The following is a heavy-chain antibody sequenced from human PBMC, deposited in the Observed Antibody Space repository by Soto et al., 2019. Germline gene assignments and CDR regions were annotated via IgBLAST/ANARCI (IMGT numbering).Heavy chain of an antibody. CDR2: ISDDSSYI. CDR3: ATPYYFNH. V-gene: IGHV3-21*06. CDR1: GFMFSAYT. J-gene: IGHJ1*01. Sequence: GGSLRLSCAASGFMFSAYTMNWVRQAPGKGLEWLSSISDDSSYIDYADSLRGRFTVSIDNARNSLYLQIDSLGVEDTAVYYCATPYYFNHWGPGTLVTVSS. D-gene: IGHD3-16*01.